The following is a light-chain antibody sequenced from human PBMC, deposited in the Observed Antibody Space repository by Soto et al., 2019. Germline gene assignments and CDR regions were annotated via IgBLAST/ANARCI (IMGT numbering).Light chain of an antibody. V-gene: IGKV3-20*01. CDR2: GAS. CDR1: QSVSSSY. CDR3: QQYDNSPIT. J-gene: IGKJ5*01. Sequence: EIVLSQSPCTLSLSPAERATLSCRASQSVSSSYLAWYQQKPGQPPRLLIYGASSRATGIPDRFSGSGSGTDFTLTISRLGPEDFAVYYCQQYDNSPITFGQGTRLEIK.